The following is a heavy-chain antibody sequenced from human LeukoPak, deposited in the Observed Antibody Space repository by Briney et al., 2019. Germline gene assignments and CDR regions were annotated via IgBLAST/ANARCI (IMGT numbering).Heavy chain of an antibody. J-gene: IGHJ4*02. V-gene: IGHV3-74*01. Sequence: GGSLRLSCAASGFTFSSYWMHWVRQAPGKGLVWVSRINTDGSSTSYADSVKGRFTISRDNAKNTLYLQMNSLRAEDTAVYYCAREALAARRDFDYWAQGTLVTVSS. CDR1: GFTFSSYW. CDR3: AREALAARRDFDY. D-gene: IGHD6-6*01. CDR2: INTDGSST.